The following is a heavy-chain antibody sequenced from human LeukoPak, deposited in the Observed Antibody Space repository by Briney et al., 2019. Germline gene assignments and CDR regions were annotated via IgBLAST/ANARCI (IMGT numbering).Heavy chain of an antibody. CDR2: ISYDGSNK. V-gene: IGHV3-30*04. J-gene: IGHJ4*02. CDR1: GFTFSSYA. CDR3: ARGYGISSGCDY. D-gene: IGHD6-19*01. Sequence: GGSLRLSCAASGFTFSSYAMHWVRQAPGKGLEWVAVISYDGSNKYYADSVKGRFTISRDNSKNTLYLQMNSLRAEDTAVYYCARGYGISSGCDYWGQGTLVTVSS.